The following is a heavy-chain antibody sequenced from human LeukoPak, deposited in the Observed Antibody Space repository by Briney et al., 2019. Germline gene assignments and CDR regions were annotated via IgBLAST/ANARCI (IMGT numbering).Heavy chain of an antibody. Sequence: SETLSLTCTVSGGSVNDHAWCWIRQPPGRGLEWIGCVYYTGSSEYNASLKSRLTISTDTSNNQLSLKVTSVTAADTAIYSCARLSRIATAGAYSYHSLDIWGQGTTVTVSS. CDR3: ARLSRIATAGAYSYHSLDI. CDR1: GGSVNDHA. V-gene: IGHV4-59*02. D-gene: IGHD6-13*01. CDR2: VYYTGSS. J-gene: IGHJ6*02.